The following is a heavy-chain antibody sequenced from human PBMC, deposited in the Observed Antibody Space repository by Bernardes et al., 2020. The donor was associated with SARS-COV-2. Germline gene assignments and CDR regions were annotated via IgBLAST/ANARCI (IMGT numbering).Heavy chain of an antibody. Sequence: SETLSLTCAVYGGSFSGYYWSWIRQPPGKGLEWIGEINHSGRTNYNPSLKSRVTISVDTSKNQFSLKLSSVTAADTAVYYCARDTAAAGTDYWGQGTLVTVSS. CDR1: GGSFSGYY. V-gene: IGHV4-34*01. CDR2: INHSGRT. CDR3: ARDTAAAGTDY. D-gene: IGHD6-13*01. J-gene: IGHJ4*02.